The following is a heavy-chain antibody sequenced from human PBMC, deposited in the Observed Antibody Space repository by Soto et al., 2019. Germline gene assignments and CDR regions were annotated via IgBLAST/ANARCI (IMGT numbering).Heavy chain of an antibody. V-gene: IGHV3-11*01. CDR3: ARGSILYRHYYYYYGMDV. CDR2: ISSSGSTI. D-gene: IGHD2-15*01. CDR1: GFTFSDYY. Sequence: QVQLVESGGGLVKPGGSLRLSCAASGFTFSDYYMSWIRQAPGKGLEWVSYISSSGSTIYYADSVKGRFTISRDNAKNSXXLQMNSLRAEDTAVYYCARGSILYRHYYYYYGMDVWGQGTTVTVSS. J-gene: IGHJ6*02.